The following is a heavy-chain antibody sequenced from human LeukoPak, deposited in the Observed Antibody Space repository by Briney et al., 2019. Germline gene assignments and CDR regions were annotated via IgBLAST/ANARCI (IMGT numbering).Heavy chain of an antibody. D-gene: IGHD3-3*01. CDR1: GFTFSSYG. V-gene: IGHV3-30*03. CDR2: ISYDGSNK. CDR3: AREGLPYYDFWSGYYGYYYYYMDV. Sequence: TGGSLRLSCAASGFTFSSYGMHWVRQAPGKGLEWVAVISYDGSNKYYADSVKGRFTISRDNSKNTLYLQMNSLRAEDTAVYYCAREGLPYYDFWSGYYGYYYYYMDVWGKGTTVTVSS. J-gene: IGHJ6*03.